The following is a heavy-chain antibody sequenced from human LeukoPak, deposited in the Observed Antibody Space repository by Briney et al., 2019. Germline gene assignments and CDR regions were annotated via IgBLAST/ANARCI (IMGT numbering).Heavy chain of an antibody. Sequence: GSLRLSCAASGFXFSSYEMNWVRQPPGQGQEWIGEISLTGLTHYNPSLESRVTVSLDKSKNQLSLNLTSVTAADTAVYYCSRENGAFSPFGYWGQGTLVTVLS. CDR2: ISLTGLT. CDR3: SRENGAFSPFGY. D-gene: IGHD2-8*01. V-gene: IGHV4-4*02. CDR1: GFXFSSYE. J-gene: IGHJ4*02.